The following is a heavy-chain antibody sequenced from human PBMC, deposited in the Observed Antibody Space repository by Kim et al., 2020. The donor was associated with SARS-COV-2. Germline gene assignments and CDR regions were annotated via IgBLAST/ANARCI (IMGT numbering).Heavy chain of an antibody. CDR3: AKGDYGDYTYYYYGMDV. Sequence: VKGRFTISRDNSKNTLYLQMNSLRAEDTAVYYCAKGDYGDYTYYYYGMDVWGQGTTVTVSS. V-gene: IGHV3-30*02. J-gene: IGHJ6*02. D-gene: IGHD4-17*01.